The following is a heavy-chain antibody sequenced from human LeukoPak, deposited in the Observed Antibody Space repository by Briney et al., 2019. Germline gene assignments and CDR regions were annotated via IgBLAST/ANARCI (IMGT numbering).Heavy chain of an antibody. J-gene: IGHJ3*02. CDR1: GFTVSSNY. V-gene: IGHV3-66*02. CDR2: IYSGGST. D-gene: IGHD3-22*01. CDR3: ARHKSQDYYDSSGYYDAFDI. Sequence: GGSMRLSCAASGFTVSSNYMSWVRQAPGKGLEWVSVIYSGGSTYYADSVEGRFTISRDNSKNTLYLQMNSLRAEDTAVYYCARHKSQDYYDSSGYYDAFDIWGQGTMVTVSS.